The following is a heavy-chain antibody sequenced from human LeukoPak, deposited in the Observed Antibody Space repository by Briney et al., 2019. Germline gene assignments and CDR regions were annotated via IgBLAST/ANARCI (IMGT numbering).Heavy chain of an antibody. CDR1: GFTFSSYA. V-gene: IGHV3-30-3*01. J-gene: IGHJ4*02. Sequence: GRSLRLSCAASGFTFSSYAMHWVRQAPGKGLEWVAVISYDGSNKYYADSVKGRFTISRDNSKNTPYLQMNSLRAEDTAVYYCARDSYYYDSSGYWDYWGQGTLVTVSS. CDR2: ISYDGSNK. D-gene: IGHD3-22*01. CDR3: ARDSYYYDSSGYWDY.